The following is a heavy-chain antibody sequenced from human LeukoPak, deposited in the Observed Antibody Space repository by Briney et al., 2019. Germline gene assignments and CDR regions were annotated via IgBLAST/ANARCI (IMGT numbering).Heavy chain of an antibody. D-gene: IGHD6-19*01. CDR1: GFTFSGYG. J-gene: IGHJ1*01. V-gene: IGHV3-30*18. Sequence: PGGSLRLSCAASGFTFSGYGMHWVRQAPGKGLEWVAVISYDGSNKYYADSVKGRFTISRDNSKNTLYLQMNSLRAEDTAVYYCAKSKDSGWYSEYFQHWGQGTLVTVSS. CDR3: AKSKDSGWYSEYFQH. CDR2: ISYDGSNK.